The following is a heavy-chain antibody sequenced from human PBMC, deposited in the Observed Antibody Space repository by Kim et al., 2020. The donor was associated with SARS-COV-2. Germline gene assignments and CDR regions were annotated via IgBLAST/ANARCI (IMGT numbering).Heavy chain of an antibody. J-gene: IGHJ6*02. Sequence: GGSLRLSCAASGFTFSSYAMSWVRQAPGKGLEWVSAISGSGGSTYYADSMKGRFTISRDNSKNTLYLQMNSLRAEDTAVYYCAKDKGREEITIFGVVIDYYYYGMDVWGQGTTVTVSS. D-gene: IGHD3-3*01. V-gene: IGHV3-23*01. CDR2: ISGSGGST. CDR3: AKDKGREEITIFGVVIDYYYYGMDV. CDR1: GFTFSSYA.